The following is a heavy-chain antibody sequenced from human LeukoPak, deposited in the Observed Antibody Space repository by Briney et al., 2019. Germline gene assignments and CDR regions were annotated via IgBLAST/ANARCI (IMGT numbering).Heavy chain of an antibody. CDR1: GFTFSSYS. J-gene: IGHJ6*02. D-gene: IGHD6-13*01. CDR3: ASGVSQQLVSVSGYYYGMDV. V-gene: IGHV3-21*01. CDR2: ISSSSSYI. Sequence: GGSLRLSCTASGFTFSSYSMNWVRQAPGKGLEWVSSISSSSSYIYYADSVKGRFTISRDNAKNSLYLQMNSLRAEDTAVYYCASGVSQQLVSVSGYYYGMDVWGQGTTVTVSS.